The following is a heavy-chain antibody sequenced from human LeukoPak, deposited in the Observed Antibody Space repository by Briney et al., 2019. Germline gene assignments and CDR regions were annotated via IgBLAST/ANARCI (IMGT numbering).Heavy chain of an antibody. D-gene: IGHD5-12*01. CDR3: ARGATAHFDY. CDR1: GGSISSYY. V-gene: IGHV4-4*09. Sequence: SETLSLTCTVSGGSISSYYWSWIRQPPGKGLEWIGYIYTSGSTNYNPSLKSRVTISVDTSKNQFSLKLSSVTAADTAVYYCARGATAHFDYWGQGTLVTVSS. CDR2: IYTSGST. J-gene: IGHJ4*02.